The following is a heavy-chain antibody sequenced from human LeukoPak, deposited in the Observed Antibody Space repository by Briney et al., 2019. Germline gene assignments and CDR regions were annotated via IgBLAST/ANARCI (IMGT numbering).Heavy chain of an antibody. Sequence: QPGGSLRLSCAASGFTFSSYAMSWVRQAPGKGLEWVSAISGSGGSTYYADSVKGRFTISRDNSKNTLYLQMNSLRAEDTAVYYCAKDGEIRFLEWLSYQHFDYWGQGTLVTVSS. CDR1: GFTFSSYA. CDR2: ISGSGGST. CDR3: AKDGEIRFLEWLSYQHFDY. D-gene: IGHD3-3*01. V-gene: IGHV3-23*01. J-gene: IGHJ4*02.